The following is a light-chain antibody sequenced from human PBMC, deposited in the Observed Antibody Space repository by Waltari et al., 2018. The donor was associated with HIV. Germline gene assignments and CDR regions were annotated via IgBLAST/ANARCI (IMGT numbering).Light chain of an antibody. CDR3: CSYGGDDTLV. CDR2: DDS. CDR1: STNVGSYSL. J-gene: IGLJ3*02. V-gene: IGLV2-23*01. Sequence: SVSGSLGQSITISCTGASTNVGSYSLVSWYQNRPGQAPTLIIYDDSKRPLGISSRFSGSKSGNTASLTISGLQSEDEADYYCCSYGGDDTLVFGGGTKVTAL.